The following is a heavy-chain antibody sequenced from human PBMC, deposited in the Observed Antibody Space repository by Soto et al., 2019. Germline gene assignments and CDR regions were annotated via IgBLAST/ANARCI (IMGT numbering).Heavy chain of an antibody. CDR3: ARDITMMAGTFDI. Sequence: PSETLSLTCAVSGGSISSGGYSWSWIRQPPGKGLEWIGYIYYSGGTNYNPSLKSRVTISVDTSKNQFSLKLSSVTAADTAVYYCARDITMMAGTFDIWGQGTMVTVSS. CDR2: IYYSGGT. J-gene: IGHJ3*02. CDR1: GGSISSGGYS. D-gene: IGHD3-22*01. V-gene: IGHV4-61*08.